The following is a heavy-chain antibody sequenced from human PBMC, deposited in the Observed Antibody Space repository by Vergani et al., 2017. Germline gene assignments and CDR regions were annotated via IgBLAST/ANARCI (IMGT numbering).Heavy chain of an antibody. D-gene: IGHD3-10*01. CDR3: ARGSGDGSVSFVFDY. Sequence: QVQLVQSGAEVKKPGASVKVSCKASGYTFTSYAMHWVRQAPGQRLEWMGWINAGNGNTKYSQKFQGRVTITRDTSASTAYMELSSLRSEDTAVYYCARGSGDGSVSFVFDYWGQGTLVTVSS. CDR2: INAGNGNT. J-gene: IGHJ4*02. V-gene: IGHV1-3*01. CDR1: GYTFTSYA.